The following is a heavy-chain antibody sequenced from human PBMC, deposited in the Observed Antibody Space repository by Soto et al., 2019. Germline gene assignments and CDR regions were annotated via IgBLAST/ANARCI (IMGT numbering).Heavy chain of an antibody. CDR3: AARNCSTTRCFHFDY. CDR1: GFTFNSFG. D-gene: IGHD2-2*01. V-gene: IGHV3-64*01. Sequence: GSLRLSCAASGFTFNSFGMHWVRQAPGKGLEYVSAISSDGSSTYYANSVKGRFTISRDNSKNTLYLQMGGLRAEDMAVYHCAARNCSTTRCFHFDYWGRGTLVTVSS. CDR2: ISSDGSST. J-gene: IGHJ4*02.